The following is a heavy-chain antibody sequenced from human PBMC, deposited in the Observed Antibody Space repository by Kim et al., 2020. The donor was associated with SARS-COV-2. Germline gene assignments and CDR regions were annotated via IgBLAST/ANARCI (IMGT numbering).Heavy chain of an antibody. D-gene: IGHD3-10*01. CDR2: ISAYNGNT. V-gene: IGHV1-18*01. Sequence: ASVKVSCKASGYTFTSYGISWVRQAPGQGLEWMGWISAYNGNTNYAQKLQGRVTMTTDTSTSTAYMELRSLRSDDTAVYYCARSRPDYGSGSYYGYWGQGTLVTVSS. J-gene: IGHJ4*02. CDR1: GYTFTSYG. CDR3: ARSRPDYGSGSYYGY.